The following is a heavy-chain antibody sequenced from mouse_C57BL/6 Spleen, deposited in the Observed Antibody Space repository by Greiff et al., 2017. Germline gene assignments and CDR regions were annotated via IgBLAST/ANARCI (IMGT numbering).Heavy chain of an antibody. CDR1: GFTFSSYA. V-gene: IGHV5-4*03. CDR3: ARFITLHWYFDV. J-gene: IGHJ1*03. D-gene: IGHD1-1*01. CDR2: ISDGGSYT. Sequence: DVKLVESGVGLVKPGGSLKLSCAASGFTFSSYAMSWVRQTPEKRLEWVATISDGGSYTYYPDNVKGRFTISRDNAKNNLYLQMSHLKSEDTAMYYCARFITLHWYFDVWGTGTTVTVSS.